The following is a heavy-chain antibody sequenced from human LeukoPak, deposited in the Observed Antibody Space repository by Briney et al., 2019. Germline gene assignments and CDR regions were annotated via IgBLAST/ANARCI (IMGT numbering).Heavy chain of an antibody. J-gene: IGHJ4*02. D-gene: IGHD3-22*01. CDR1: GDSISPHY. Sequence: SDTLSLTCSVSGDSISPHYWSWIRQPPEKGLEWIGYIHCTGNTNYNPSLKSRVTISVDTSTNQFSLRLSSVTAADTAVYYCARFSGYDDTGHHYLDNWGQGTLVAVSS. CDR2: IHCTGNT. CDR3: ARFSGYDDTGHHYLDN. V-gene: IGHV4-59*07.